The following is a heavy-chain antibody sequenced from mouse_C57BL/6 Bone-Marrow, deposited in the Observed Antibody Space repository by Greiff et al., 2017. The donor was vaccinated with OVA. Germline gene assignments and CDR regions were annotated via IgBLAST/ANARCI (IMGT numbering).Heavy chain of an antibody. V-gene: IGHV3-6*01. CDR3: ARDYYGSSYLPYYYAMDY. D-gene: IGHD1-1*01. CDR1: GYSITSGYY. CDR2: ISYDGSN. Sequence: ESGPGLVKPSQSLSLTCSVTGYSITSGYYWNWIRQFPGNKLEWMGYISYDGSNNYHPSLKNRISITRDTSKNQFFLKLNSVTTEDTATYYCARDYYGSSYLPYYYAMDYWGQGTSVTVSS. J-gene: IGHJ4*01.